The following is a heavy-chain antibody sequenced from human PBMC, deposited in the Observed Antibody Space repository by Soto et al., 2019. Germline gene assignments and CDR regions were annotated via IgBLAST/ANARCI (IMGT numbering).Heavy chain of an antibody. Sequence: ASVKVSCKVSGYTLTELSMHWVRQAPGKGLEWMGGFDPEDGETIYAQKFQGRVTMTEDTSTGTAYMELSSLRSEDTAVYYCATAPYCSGGSCPLDYWGQGTLVTVSS. D-gene: IGHD2-15*01. CDR3: ATAPYCSGGSCPLDY. CDR1: GYTLTELS. V-gene: IGHV1-24*01. CDR2: FDPEDGET. J-gene: IGHJ4*02.